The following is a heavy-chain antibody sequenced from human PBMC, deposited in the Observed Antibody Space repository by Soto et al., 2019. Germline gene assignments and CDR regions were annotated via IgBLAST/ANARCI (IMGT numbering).Heavy chain of an antibody. CDR1: GYIFTDYG. CDR2: IGAYSGNT. CDR3: ARARWSTPP. J-gene: IGHJ5*02. V-gene: IGHV1-18*01. D-gene: IGHD1-26*01. Sequence: QVQLVQSGPEVKKPGASVKVSCKASGYIFTDYGISWVRQAPGKGLEWMGWIGAYSGNTDYAQNFEDRVTITTNTSTSTAYLQVRSLRSDYTAVYYCARARWSTPPWGQGTLITVSS.